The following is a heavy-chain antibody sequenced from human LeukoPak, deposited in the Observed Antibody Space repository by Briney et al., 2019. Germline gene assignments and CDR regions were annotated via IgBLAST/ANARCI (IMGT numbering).Heavy chain of an antibody. V-gene: IGHV4-39*07. CDR2: IYYSGST. J-gene: IGHJ4*02. CDR1: GGSISSSSYY. D-gene: IGHD3-10*01. Sequence: SETLSLTCTVSGGSISSSSYYWGWIRQPPGKGLEWIGSIYYSGSTYYNPSLKSRVTISVDTSKNQFSLKLSSVTAADTAVYYCARAYPMVRGVIFDYWGQGTLVTVSS. CDR3: ARAYPMVRGVIFDY.